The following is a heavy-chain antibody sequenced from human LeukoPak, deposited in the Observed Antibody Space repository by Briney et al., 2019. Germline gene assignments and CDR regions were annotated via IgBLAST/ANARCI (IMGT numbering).Heavy chain of an antibody. CDR3: VRGGRRPRIGF. V-gene: IGHV4-59*11. CDR2: IYYNGNT. CDR1: DGSISSHN. Sequence: PSETLSLTCTVSDGSISSHNWSWSRKPPGKGLERIGIIYYNGNTNYNPSLKSRVTISVDTSKNPSSLKLSTVTAADTAVDYWVRGGRRPRIGFWGQGNLGLVS. J-gene: IGHJ4*02. D-gene: IGHD1-14*01.